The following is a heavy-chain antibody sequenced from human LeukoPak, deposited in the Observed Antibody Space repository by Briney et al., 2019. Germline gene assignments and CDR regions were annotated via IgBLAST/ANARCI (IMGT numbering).Heavy chain of an antibody. J-gene: IGHJ3*02. CDR1: GFNFSLYG. Sequence: GGSLRLSCAASGFNFSLYGMSWVRQAPGKGLEWVSSISTGSGYIYYADSLKGRFTISRDNAKNSVYLQMNSLRAEDTAVYYCARDSEDAFDIWGQGTMVTVSS. CDR3: ARDSEDAFDI. V-gene: IGHV3-21*01. D-gene: IGHD3-10*01. CDR2: ISTGSGYI.